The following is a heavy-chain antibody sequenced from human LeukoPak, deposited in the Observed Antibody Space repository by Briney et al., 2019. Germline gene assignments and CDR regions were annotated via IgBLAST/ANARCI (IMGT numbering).Heavy chain of an antibody. CDR1: GFTSNSYA. CDR3: AKAPISKDCSGGSCYLFDY. Sequence: GGSLRLSCAASGFTSNSYAMTWVRQAPGKGLEWVSSVSDSGDYTYYADSVKGRFTISRDNSKNTLYLQVNSLRAEDTAVYYCAKAPISKDCSGGSCYLFDYWGQGTLVIVSS. D-gene: IGHD2-15*01. V-gene: IGHV3-23*01. J-gene: IGHJ4*02. CDR2: VSDSGDYT.